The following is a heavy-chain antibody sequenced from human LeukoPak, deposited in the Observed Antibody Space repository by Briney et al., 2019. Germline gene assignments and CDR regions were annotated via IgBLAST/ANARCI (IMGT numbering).Heavy chain of an antibody. D-gene: IGHD3-3*01. CDR3: ATAQYDFWSGYSYFDY. CDR2: FDPEDGET. Sequence: ASVKASCKVSGYTLTELSMHWVRQAPGKGLEWMGGFDPEDGETIYAQKFQGRVTMTEDTSTDTAYMELSSLRSEDTAVYYCATAQYDFWSGYSYFDYWGQGTLVTVSS. V-gene: IGHV1-24*01. CDR1: GYTLTELS. J-gene: IGHJ4*02.